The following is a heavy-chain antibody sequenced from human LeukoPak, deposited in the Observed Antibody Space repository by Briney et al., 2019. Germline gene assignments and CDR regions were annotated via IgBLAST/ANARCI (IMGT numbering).Heavy chain of an antibody. D-gene: IGHD3-22*01. V-gene: IGHV4-4*07. CDR1: GGSIRSYY. CDR2: IYTSGNT. Sequence: SETLSLTCSVSGGSIRSYYWSWIRQPAGKGLEWIGRIYTSGNTNYNPSLKSGVTMSVDMSKNQFSLKLSSLTAADTAVYYCARPMTTIYYDNRGGDAFDIWGQGTMVTVSS. J-gene: IGHJ3*02. CDR3: ARPMTTIYYDNRGGDAFDI.